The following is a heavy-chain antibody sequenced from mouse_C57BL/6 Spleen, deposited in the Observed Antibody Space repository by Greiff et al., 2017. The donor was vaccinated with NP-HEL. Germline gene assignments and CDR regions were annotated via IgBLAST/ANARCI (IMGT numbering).Heavy chain of an antibody. CDR2: IYPRSGNT. CDR3: ARHYGSSPWFAY. Sequence: QVQLQQSGAELARPGASVKLSCKASGYTFTSYGISWVKQRTGQGLEWIGEIYPRSGNTYYNEQFKGKATLTADKSSSTAYMELRSLTSEDSAVYFCARHYGSSPWFAYWGQGTLVTVSA. V-gene: IGHV1-81*01. D-gene: IGHD1-1*01. J-gene: IGHJ3*01. CDR1: GYTFTSYG.